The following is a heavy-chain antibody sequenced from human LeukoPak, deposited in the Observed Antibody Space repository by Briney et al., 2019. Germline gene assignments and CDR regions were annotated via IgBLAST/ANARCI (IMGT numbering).Heavy chain of an antibody. CDR3: ARVDYSGDY. V-gene: IGHV3-48*03. CDR1: GFTFSSYE. D-gene: IGHD2-2*03. CDR2: ISSSGSTI. Sequence: GWSLRLSCAASGFTFSSYEMNWVRQAPGKGLEWVSYISSSGSTIYYADSVKGRFTISRDNAKNSLYLQMNSLRAEDTAVYYCARVDYSGDYWGQGTLVTVSS. J-gene: IGHJ4*02.